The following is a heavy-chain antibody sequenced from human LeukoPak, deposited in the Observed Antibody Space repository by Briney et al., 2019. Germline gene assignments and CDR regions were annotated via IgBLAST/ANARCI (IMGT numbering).Heavy chain of an antibody. V-gene: IGHV4-59*08. CDR3: ARQTLVGAIY. CDR1: GGSISSYY. Sequence: SETLSLTCTVSGGSISSYYWSWIRQPPGKGLEWIGYIYYSGSTNYNPSLKSRVTISVDTSKNQFSLKLSSVTAADTAVYYCARQTLVGAIYWGQGTLVTVSS. D-gene: IGHD1-26*01. J-gene: IGHJ4*02. CDR2: IYYSGST.